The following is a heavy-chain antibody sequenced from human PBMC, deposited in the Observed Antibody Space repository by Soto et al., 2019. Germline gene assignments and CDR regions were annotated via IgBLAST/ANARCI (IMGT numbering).Heavy chain of an antibody. CDR1: GFTFSSYG. Sequence: QVQLVESGGGVVQPGRSLRLSCAASGFTFSSYGMHWVRQAPGKGLEWVAVISYDGSNKYYADSVKGRFTISRDNSKNTLYLQMNSLRAEDTAVYYCAKDMQLWLKFYYYYYGMDVCGQGTTVTVSS. J-gene: IGHJ6*02. CDR2: ISYDGSNK. V-gene: IGHV3-30*18. D-gene: IGHD5-18*01. CDR3: AKDMQLWLKFYYYYYGMDV.